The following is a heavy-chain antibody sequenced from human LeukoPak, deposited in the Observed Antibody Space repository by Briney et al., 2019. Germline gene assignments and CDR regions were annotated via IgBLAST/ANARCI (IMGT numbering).Heavy chain of an antibody. Sequence: ASVKVSCKASGYTFTSYYMHWVRQAPGQGLEWMGIINPSGGSTSYAQKFQGRVTMTRDMSISTAYMELSRLRSDDTAVYYCAMCLSGYYLGFDYWGQGTLVTVSS. CDR2: INPSGGST. V-gene: IGHV1-46*01. CDR3: AMCLSGYYLGFDY. CDR1: GYTFTSYY. J-gene: IGHJ4*02. D-gene: IGHD3-3*01.